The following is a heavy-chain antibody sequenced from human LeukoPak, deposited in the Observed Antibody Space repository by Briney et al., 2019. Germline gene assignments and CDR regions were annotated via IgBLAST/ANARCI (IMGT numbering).Heavy chain of an antibody. Sequence: GESLKIPCKGSGYSFTSYWIGWVGQMPGKGLGWMGNIYPGDSDTRYSPSFQGQVTISADKSISTAYLQWSSLKASATAMYYCARRGFWGNGYFDYWGQGTLGTVSS. CDR3: ARRGFWGNGYFDY. J-gene: IGHJ4*02. CDR1: GYSFTSYW. V-gene: IGHV5-51*01. CDR2: IYPGDSDT. D-gene: IGHD3-16*01.